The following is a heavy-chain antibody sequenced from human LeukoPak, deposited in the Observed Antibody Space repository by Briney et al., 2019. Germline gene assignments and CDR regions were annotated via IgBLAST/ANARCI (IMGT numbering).Heavy chain of an antibody. CDR3: ARKPGYEYGMDV. V-gene: IGHV4-39*01. J-gene: IGHJ6*02. CDR2: IYYSGST. D-gene: IGHD2-15*01. CDR1: GGSISSSSYY. Sequence: PSETLSLTCTVSGGSISSSSYYWGWIRQPPGKGLEWIGSIYYSGSTYYNPSLKSRVTISVDTSKNQFSLKLSSVTAADTAVYYCARKPGYEYGMDVWGQGTTVTVSS.